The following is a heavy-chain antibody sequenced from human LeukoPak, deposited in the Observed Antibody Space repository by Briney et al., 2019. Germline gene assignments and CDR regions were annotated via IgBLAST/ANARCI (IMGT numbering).Heavy chain of an antibody. CDR1: GFTFSSYA. Sequence: GGSLRLSCAASGFTFSSYAMSWVRQAPGKGLEWVSAISGSGGSTYYADSVKGRFTISRDNSKNTLYLQMNSLRAENTALYYCAKGWWGTPGTFDYWGQGTLVTVSS. J-gene: IGHJ4*02. V-gene: IGHV3-23*01. CDR2: ISGSGGST. D-gene: IGHD3-16*01. CDR3: AKGWWGTPGTFDY.